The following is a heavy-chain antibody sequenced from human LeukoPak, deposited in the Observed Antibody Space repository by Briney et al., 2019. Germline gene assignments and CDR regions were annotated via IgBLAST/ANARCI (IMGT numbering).Heavy chain of an antibody. CDR1: GFIFSSYG. J-gene: IGHJ1*01. Sequence: GGSLRLSCAASGFIFSSYGIHWVRQAPGKGLEWVAVISYDGTNKYYADSVKGRFTISRDNSKNTLYLQMNSLRAEDTAVYYCAKSSSSWSKPGEYFQHWGQGTLVTVSS. D-gene: IGHD6-13*01. V-gene: IGHV3-30*18. CDR3: AKSSSSWSKPGEYFQH. CDR2: ISYDGTNK.